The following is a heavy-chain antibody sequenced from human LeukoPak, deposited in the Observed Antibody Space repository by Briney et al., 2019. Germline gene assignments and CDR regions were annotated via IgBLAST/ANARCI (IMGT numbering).Heavy chain of an antibody. J-gene: IGHJ4*02. CDR3: ARERYCYGSGSYSL. CDR2: ISAYNGNT. CDR1: GYTFTSYG. D-gene: IGHD3-10*01. V-gene: IGHV1-18*01. Sequence: GASVKVSCKASGYTFTSYGISWVRQAPGQGLEWMGWISAYNGNTNYAQKLQGRVTMTTDTSTSTAYMELRSLRSDDTAVYYCARERYCYGSGSYSLWGQGTLVTVSS.